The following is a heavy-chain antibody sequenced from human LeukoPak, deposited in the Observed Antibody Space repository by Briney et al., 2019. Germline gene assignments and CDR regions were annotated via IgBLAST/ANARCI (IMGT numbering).Heavy chain of an antibody. CDR2: IYSGGST. CDR1: GFNVSSNY. Sequence: GGSLRLSCAASGFNVSSNYMSWVRQAPGKGLEWVSVIYSGGSTYYADSVKGRFTISRDNSKNTLYLQMDSLRAEDTAVYYCARTRRSVPAAAYYFDYWGQGTLVTVSS. CDR3: ARTRRSVPAAAYYFDY. D-gene: IGHD2-2*01. J-gene: IGHJ4*02. V-gene: IGHV3-66*01.